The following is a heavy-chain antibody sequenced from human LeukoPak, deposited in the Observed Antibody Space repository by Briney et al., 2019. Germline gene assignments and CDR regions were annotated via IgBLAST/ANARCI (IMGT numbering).Heavy chain of an antibody. J-gene: IGHJ4*02. D-gene: IGHD1-26*01. V-gene: IGHV3-23*01. Sequence: SGGSLRLSCAASGFIFSSYPMSWVRQAPGKGLEWVSAITGSGDRIYYADSVKGRFTISRDNSKNTLSLQMNTLRAEDTAVYYCAKENPVGGTNYFDYWGQGTLVTVSS. CDR1: GFIFSSYP. CDR2: ITGSGDRI. CDR3: AKENPVGGTNYFDY.